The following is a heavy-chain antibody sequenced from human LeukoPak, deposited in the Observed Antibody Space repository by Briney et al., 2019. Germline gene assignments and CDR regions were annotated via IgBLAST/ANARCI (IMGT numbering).Heavy chain of an antibody. Sequence: PGGSLRLSCAASGFTFSNYWMSWVRQAPGKGLEWVANIKQDGSEKYYVDSVKGRFTISRDNAKNSLYLQMNSLRAEDTAVYYCARKVGANTPMYYYYYMDVWGKGTTATVSS. J-gene: IGHJ6*03. D-gene: IGHD1-26*01. CDR2: IKQDGSEK. CDR1: GFTFSNYW. CDR3: ARKVGANTPMYYYYYMDV. V-gene: IGHV3-7*01.